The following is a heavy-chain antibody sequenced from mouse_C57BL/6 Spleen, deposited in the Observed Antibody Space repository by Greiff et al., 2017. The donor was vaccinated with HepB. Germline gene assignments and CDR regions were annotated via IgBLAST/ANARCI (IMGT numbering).Heavy chain of an antibody. CDR1: GYSITSGYY. CDR3: ARGTTDWYVDV. D-gene: IGHD1-1*01. J-gene: IGHJ1*03. V-gene: IGHV3-6*01. Sequence: EVQLQESGPGLVKPSQSLSLTCSVTGYSITSGYYWNWIRQFPGNKLEWMGYISYDGSNNSNPSLKNRISITRDTSKNQFFLKLNSVNTEDTATYYCARGTTDWYVDVWGTGTTVTVAS. CDR2: ISYDGSN.